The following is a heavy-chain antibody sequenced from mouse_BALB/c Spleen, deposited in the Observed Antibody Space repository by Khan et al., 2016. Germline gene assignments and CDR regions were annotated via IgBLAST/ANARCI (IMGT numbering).Heavy chain of an antibody. J-gene: IGHJ3*01. CDR2: INTYTGEP. D-gene: IGHD2-13*01. CDR1: GYTFTNYG. V-gene: IGHV9-3-1*01. Sequence: QIQLVQSGPELKKPGETVKISCKASGYTFTNYGMNWVKQAPRKGLKWMGWINTYTGEPTYADDFKGRFAFSLQTSASTAYLQINNLKNEDTATYFCAIGGDYGGFASWGQGTLVTVSA. CDR3: AIGGDYGGFAS.